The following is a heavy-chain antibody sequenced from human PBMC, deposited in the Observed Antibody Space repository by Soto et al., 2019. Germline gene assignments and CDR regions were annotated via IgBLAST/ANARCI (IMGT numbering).Heavy chain of an antibody. Sequence: ASVKVSCKVSGYPFTTYYIHWVRQAPGQGLEWMGWIDPRSGGTVYEQKFQGRVTMTRDTSISTVYMDLSGLTSDDTALYYCATDDYGIFPYWGQGSLVTVSS. CDR2: IDPRSGGT. CDR1: GYPFTTYY. D-gene: IGHD3-10*01. V-gene: IGHV1-2*02. CDR3: ATDDYGIFPY. J-gene: IGHJ4*02.